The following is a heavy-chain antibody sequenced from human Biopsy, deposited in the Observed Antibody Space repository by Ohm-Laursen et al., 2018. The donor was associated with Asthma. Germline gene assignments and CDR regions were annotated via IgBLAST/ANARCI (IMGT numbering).Heavy chain of an antibody. CDR3: VRDGTDDAFDI. Sequence: SSLRLSCAASRFTYEMHWVRQAPGEGLEWVAVISYDGSSIYYADSVKGRFTISRDNSKNTLDLQMNSLREEDTAVYYCVRDGTDDAFDIWGQGTVVSVSS. V-gene: IGHV3-30-3*01. D-gene: IGHD1-1*01. J-gene: IGHJ3*02. CDR1: RFTYE. CDR2: ISYDGSSI.